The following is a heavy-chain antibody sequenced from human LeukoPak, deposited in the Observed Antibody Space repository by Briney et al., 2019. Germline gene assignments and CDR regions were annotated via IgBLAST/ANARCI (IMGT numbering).Heavy chain of an antibody. J-gene: IGHJ6*03. CDR2: ISWDGGST. Sequence: GGSLRLSCAASGFTFDDYTMHWVRQAPGKGLKWVSLISWDGGSTYYADSVKGRFTISRDNSKNSLYLQMNSLRTEDTALYYCAKDSGPGHYYYYMDVWGKGTTVTVSS. D-gene: IGHD3-10*01. CDR3: AKDSGPGHYYYYMDV. CDR1: GFTFDDYT. V-gene: IGHV3-43*01.